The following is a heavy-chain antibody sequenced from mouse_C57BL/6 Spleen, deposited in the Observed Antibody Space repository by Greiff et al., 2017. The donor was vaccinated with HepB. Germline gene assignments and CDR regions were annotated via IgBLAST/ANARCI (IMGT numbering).Heavy chain of an antibody. CDR3: ASQFITTVVATEDAMDY. J-gene: IGHJ4*01. Sequence: QVQLQQSGAELVKPGASVKISCKASGYAFSSYWMNWVKQRPGKGLEWIGRIYPGDGDTNYNGKFKGKATLTADKSSSTAYMQLSSLTSEDSAVYFCASQFITTVVATEDAMDYWGQGTSVTVSS. CDR2: IYPGDGDT. V-gene: IGHV1-82*01. CDR1: GYAFSSYW. D-gene: IGHD1-1*01.